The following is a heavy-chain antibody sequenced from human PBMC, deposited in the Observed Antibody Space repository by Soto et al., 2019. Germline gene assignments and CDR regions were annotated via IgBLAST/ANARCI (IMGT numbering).Heavy chain of an antibody. CDR2: IIPFFGTS. CDR3: ARVGHVTNYGMAV. D-gene: IGHD1-26*01. CDR1: GGTFSSYP. V-gene: IGHV1-69*13. J-gene: IGHJ6*02. Sequence: SVKVSCKASGGTFSSYPINWVRQAPGQGLEWMGGIIPFFGTSNIAQKFQGRVTIIADESTSTVYMELRSLRSEDTAVYYCARVGHVTNYGMAVWGQGTTVTVSS.